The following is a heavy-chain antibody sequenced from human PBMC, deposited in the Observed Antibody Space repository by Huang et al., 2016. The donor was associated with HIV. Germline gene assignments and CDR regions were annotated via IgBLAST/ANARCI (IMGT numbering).Heavy chain of an antibody. Sequence: QLQLQESGPGLVKPSGTLSLTCTVSGGSISSNIYYWGWIRQPPGKGLEWIGSIVSSGSTYYNPALKSRVTISADTSRNQFSLKVTSVTAADAAVYYCASAFYYDTTGGFDYWGQGTLVTVSS. CDR2: IVSSGST. CDR1: GGSISSNIYY. V-gene: IGHV4-39*01. J-gene: IGHJ4*02. CDR3: ASAFYYDTTGGFDY. D-gene: IGHD3-22*01.